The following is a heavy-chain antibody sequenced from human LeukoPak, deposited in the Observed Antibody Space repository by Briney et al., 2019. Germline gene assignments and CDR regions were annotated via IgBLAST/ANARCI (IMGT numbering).Heavy chain of an antibody. J-gene: IGHJ4*02. V-gene: IGHV4-34*01. CDR2: INHSGST. D-gene: IGHD4-17*01. CDR1: GGSFSGYY. CDR3: ARRAVTPPYYFDY. Sequence: PSETLSLTCAVYGGSFSGYYWSWIRQPPGKGLEWIGEINHSGSTNYNPSLKSRVTISVDTSKNQFSLKLSSVTAADTAVYYCARRAVTPPYYFDYWGQGTLVTVSS.